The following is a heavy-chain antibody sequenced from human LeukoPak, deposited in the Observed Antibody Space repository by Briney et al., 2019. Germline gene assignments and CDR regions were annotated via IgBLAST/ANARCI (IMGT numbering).Heavy chain of an antibody. D-gene: IGHD3-9*01. Sequence: ASVKVSCKASGYTFTSYGISWVRQAPGQGLEWMGWISAYNGNTNYAQKLQGRVTMTTDTSTSTAYMELRSLRSDDTAVYYCARGKILTGYDRPSWFDPWGQGTLVTVSS. CDR2: ISAYNGNT. CDR1: GYTFTSYG. CDR3: ARGKILTGYDRPSWFDP. V-gene: IGHV1-18*01. J-gene: IGHJ5*02.